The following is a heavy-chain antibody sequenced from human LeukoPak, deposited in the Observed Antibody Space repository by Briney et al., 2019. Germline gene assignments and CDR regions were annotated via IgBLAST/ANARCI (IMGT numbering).Heavy chain of an antibody. D-gene: IGHD6-13*01. V-gene: IGHV3-48*03. CDR2: ISSIGSTI. CDR1: GFTFSSYE. CDR3: ARDLHRDGSSSWYGSNWSDP. J-gene: IGHJ5*02. Sequence: PGGSLRLSCAASGFTFSSYEMNWVRQAPGKGPGWVSYISSIGSTIYYADSVKGRFTISRDNAKNSLYLQMNSLRAEDTAVYYCARDLHRDGSSSWYGSNWSDPWGQGTLVTVSS.